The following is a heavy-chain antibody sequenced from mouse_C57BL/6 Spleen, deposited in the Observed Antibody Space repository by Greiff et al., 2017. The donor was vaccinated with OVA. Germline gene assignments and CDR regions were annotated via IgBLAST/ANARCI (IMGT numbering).Heavy chain of an antibody. CDR3: ARGGIYEGYPIDY. J-gene: IGHJ2*01. D-gene: IGHD2-3*01. CDR2: IYPSDSET. V-gene: IGHV1-61*01. Sequence: QVQLQQPGAELVRPGSSVKLSCTASGYTFTSYWMDWVKQRPGQGLEWIGNIYPSDSETHYNQKFKDKATLTVAKSSSTAYMQLSSLTSEYSAVYYCARGGIYEGYPIDYWGQGTTLTVSS. CDR1: GYTFTSYW.